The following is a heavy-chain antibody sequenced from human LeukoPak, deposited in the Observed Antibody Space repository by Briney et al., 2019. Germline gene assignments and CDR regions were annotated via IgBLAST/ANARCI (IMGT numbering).Heavy chain of an antibody. CDR2: ISGSGGST. V-gene: IGHV3-23*01. J-gene: IGHJ4*02. CDR1: GFTFSSYA. Sequence: PGGSLRLSCAASGFTFSSYAMSWVRQAPGKGLEWVSAISGSGGSTYYADSVKGRFTISRDNSKNTLYLQMNSLRAEDTAVYYCAKDVPQHNYYDSSGYYLEFGWWDYWGQGTLVTVSS. CDR3: AKDVPQHNYYDSSGYYLEFGWWDY. D-gene: IGHD3-22*01.